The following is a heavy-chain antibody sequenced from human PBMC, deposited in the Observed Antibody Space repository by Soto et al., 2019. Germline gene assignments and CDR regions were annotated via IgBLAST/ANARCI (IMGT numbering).Heavy chain of an antibody. Sequence: GSLRLSCAASGFTFSFYWMSWVRQAPGKGLEWVANIKQDGSEQYYVDSVKGRFTISKDNAKNSLYLQMNSLRAEDTAVYYCARNPNYGLFDYWGQGTLVTVSS. CDR3: ARNPNYGLFDY. D-gene: IGHD3-10*01. V-gene: IGHV3-7*01. J-gene: IGHJ4*02. CDR1: GFTFSFYW. CDR2: IKQDGSEQ.